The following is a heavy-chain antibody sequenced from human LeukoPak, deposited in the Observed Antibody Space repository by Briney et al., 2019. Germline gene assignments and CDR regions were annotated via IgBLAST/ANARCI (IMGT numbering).Heavy chain of an antibody. CDR2: IKQDGSER. CDR1: GFTFSTCW. Sequence: GGSLRLSCAASGFTFSTCWMTWVRQAPVKGLEWVANIKQDGSERYYVDSVKGRFTISRDNAKSSLYLQMNSLRAEDTAVHYCAKSLVVVNDPPDYWGQGTLVTVSS. J-gene: IGHJ4*02. D-gene: IGHD2-21*01. CDR3: AKSLVVVNDPPDY. V-gene: IGHV3-7*01.